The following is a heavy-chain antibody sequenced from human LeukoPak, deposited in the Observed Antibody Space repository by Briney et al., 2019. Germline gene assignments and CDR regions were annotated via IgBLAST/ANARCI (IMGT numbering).Heavy chain of an antibody. CDR2: INRDGSIT. V-gene: IGHV3-74*01. CDR1: GFTFSSYW. D-gene: IGHD3-3*01. J-gene: IGHJ6*03. Sequence: GGSLRLSCAASGFTFSSYWMHWVRQAPGKGLVWVSRINRDGSITGYADSVKGRFTISRDNAKNTLYLQMNSLRAEDTAVYYCARVGESGYIKYYYMDVWGKGTTVTVSS. CDR3: ARVGESGYIKYYYMDV.